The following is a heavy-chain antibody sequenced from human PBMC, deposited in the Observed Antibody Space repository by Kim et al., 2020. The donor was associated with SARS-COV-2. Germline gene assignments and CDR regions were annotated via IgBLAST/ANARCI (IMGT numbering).Heavy chain of an antibody. CDR1: GYSFTGYD. J-gene: IGHJ6*02. V-gene: IGHV1-8*01. Sequence: ASVKVSCKASGYSFTGYDINWVRQATGQGLEWMGWMNPNLGNTGYVQKLQGRVTLTWDTSIRTAYMELSSLKSEDTAVYYCARRAPSPYYKYFAMDVWGQGTTVTVSS. CDR2: MNPNLGNT. CDR3: ARRAPSPYYKYFAMDV.